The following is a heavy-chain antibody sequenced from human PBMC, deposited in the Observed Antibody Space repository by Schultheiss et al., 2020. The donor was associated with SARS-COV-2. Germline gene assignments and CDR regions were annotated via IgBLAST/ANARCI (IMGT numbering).Heavy chain of an antibody. D-gene: IGHD5-24*01. V-gene: IGHV2-5*01. CDR1: GFSLSTSGVG. CDR3: AHRPYNLEMATNSDAFDI. CDR2: IYWNDDK. Sequence: SGPTLVKPTQTLTLTCTFSGFSLSTSGVGVGWIRQPPGKALEWLALIYWNDDKRYSPSLKSRLTITKDTSKNQVVLTMTNMDPVDTATYYCAHRPYNLEMATNSDAFDIWGQGTMVTVSS. J-gene: IGHJ3*02.